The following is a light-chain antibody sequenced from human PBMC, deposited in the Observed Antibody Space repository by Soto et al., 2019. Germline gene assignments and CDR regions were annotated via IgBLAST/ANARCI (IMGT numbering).Light chain of an antibody. V-gene: IGLV1-40*01. J-gene: IGLJ2*01. CDR3: QSYDTRLSGHVV. CDR1: SSNIGAGYD. CDR2: GNS. Sequence: QSVLTQPPSVSGAPGQRVTISCSGSSSNIGAGYDVHWYQQLPGTTPILLIYGNSNRPSGVPDRFSGSKSGTSASLAITGLQAQDEADYYCQSYDTRLSGHVVFGGGTKLTVL.